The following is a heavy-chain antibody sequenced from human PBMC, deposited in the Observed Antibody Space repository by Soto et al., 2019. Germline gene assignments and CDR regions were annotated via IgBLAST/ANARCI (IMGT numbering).Heavy chain of an antibody. D-gene: IGHD2-15*01. Sequence: QVQLVQSGAEVKKPGSSVKVSCKASGGTFSSYAISWVRQAPGQGLEWMGGIIPIFGTANYAQKFQGRVTITADESPSTAYMERSSLRSEDTAVYYCARELPRYCSGGSCYSSQHFDYWGQGTLVTVSS. CDR1: GGTFSSYA. CDR3: ARELPRYCSGGSCYSSQHFDY. V-gene: IGHV1-69*01. CDR2: IIPIFGTA. J-gene: IGHJ4*02.